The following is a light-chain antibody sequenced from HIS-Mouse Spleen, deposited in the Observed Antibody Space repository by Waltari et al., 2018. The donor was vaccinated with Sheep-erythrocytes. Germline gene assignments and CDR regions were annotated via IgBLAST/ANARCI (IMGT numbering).Light chain of an antibody. CDR3: CSYAGSYNHV. J-gene: IGLJ1*01. CDR1: SSDVCGYNY. V-gene: IGLV2-11*01. Sequence: QSALTQPRSVSGSPGQSVTISCTGTSSDVCGYNYGSCYQQHPGKAPKLMIYDVSKRPSGVPDRFSGSKSGNTASLTISGLQAEDEADYYCCSYAGSYNHVFATGTKVTVL. CDR2: DVS.